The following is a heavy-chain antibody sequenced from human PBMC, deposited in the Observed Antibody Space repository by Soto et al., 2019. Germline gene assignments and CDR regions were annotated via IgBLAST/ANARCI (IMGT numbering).Heavy chain of an antibody. Sequence: ASVKVSCKASGYTFTNYDITWVRQATGQGLEWMGWMNPDSENTGSPQKFQGRVTMTANTSINTAYMELTSLRSEDTAVYYCTRAQFEFGSYFGLDVWGQGTTVTVSS. J-gene: IGHJ6*02. CDR2: MNPDSENT. D-gene: IGHD3-10*01. CDR3: TRAQFEFGSYFGLDV. CDR1: GYTFTNYD. V-gene: IGHV1-8*01.